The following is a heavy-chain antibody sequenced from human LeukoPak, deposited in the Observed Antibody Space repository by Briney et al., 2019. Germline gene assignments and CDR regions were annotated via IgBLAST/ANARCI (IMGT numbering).Heavy chain of an antibody. CDR2: IIPILGIA. Sequence: SVKVSCKASGGTFSSYAISWVRQAPGQGVEWMGRIIPILGIANYAQKFQGRVTITADKSTSTAYMELSSLRSEDTAVYYCARDPQLVRTGWFDPWGQGTLVTVSS. J-gene: IGHJ5*02. CDR3: ARDPQLVRTGWFDP. V-gene: IGHV1-69*04. D-gene: IGHD6-6*01. CDR1: GGTFSSYA.